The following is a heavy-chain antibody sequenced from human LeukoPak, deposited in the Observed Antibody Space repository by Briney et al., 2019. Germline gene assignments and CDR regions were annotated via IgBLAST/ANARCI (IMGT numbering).Heavy chain of an antibody. CDR1: GFRFSDYW. J-gene: IGHJ4*02. V-gene: IGHV3-7*01. Sequence: GGSLRLSCEASGFRFSDYWMSWVRQAPGKRLEWVANVKPDGSGKYYLGSVKGRFMISRDNAKNSLYLQMNSLRAEDTALYYCARDHLIASAGSDYWGQGTLVTVSS. D-gene: IGHD6-13*01. CDR3: ARDHLIASAGSDY. CDR2: VKPDGSGK.